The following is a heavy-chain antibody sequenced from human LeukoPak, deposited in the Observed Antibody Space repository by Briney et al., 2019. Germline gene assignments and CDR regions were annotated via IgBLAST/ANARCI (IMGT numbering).Heavy chain of an antibody. Sequence: PGGSLRLSCAASGFTFRNYAMSWVRQAPGKGLVWVSRINSDGSSTSYADSVKGRFTISRDNAKNTLYLQMNSLRAEDTAVYYCARVSWGSLNPFDYWGQGTLVTVSS. CDR1: GFTFRNYA. J-gene: IGHJ4*02. CDR3: ARVSWGSLNPFDY. CDR2: INSDGSST. D-gene: IGHD2-15*01. V-gene: IGHV3-74*01.